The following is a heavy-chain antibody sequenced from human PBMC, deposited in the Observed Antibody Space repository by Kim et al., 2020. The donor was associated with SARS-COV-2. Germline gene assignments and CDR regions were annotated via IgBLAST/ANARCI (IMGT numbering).Heavy chain of an antibody. V-gene: IGHV3-23*01. D-gene: IGHD3-3*01. CDR3: AKSSRTFSPYYFDF. Sequence: SADSGQGRFTISRDDSKNTLSLQMNSLRAEDTAVYYCAKSSRTFSPYYFDFWGQGTLVTVSA. J-gene: IGHJ4*02.